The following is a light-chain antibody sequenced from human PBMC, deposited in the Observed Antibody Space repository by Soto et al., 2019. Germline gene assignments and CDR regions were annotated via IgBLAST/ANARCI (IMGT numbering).Light chain of an antibody. CDR3: KQRSNWPIT. CDR2: DAS. CDR1: QSVSSSY. J-gene: IGKJ5*01. V-gene: IGKV3D-20*02. Sequence: EIVLTQSPGTLSLSPGERATLSCRASQSVSSSYLAWYQQKPGQAPRLLIYDASNRATGIPARFSGSGSGTDFTLTISSLEPEEFAVYYCKQRSNWPITVGQGTRLEI.